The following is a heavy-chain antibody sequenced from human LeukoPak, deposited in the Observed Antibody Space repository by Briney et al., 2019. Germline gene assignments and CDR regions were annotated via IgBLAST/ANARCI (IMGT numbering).Heavy chain of an antibody. V-gene: IGHV3-23*01. CDR2: ITPNADRT. CDR3: AIMHGYYDGSGYWVQ. D-gene: IGHD3-22*01. Sequence: GGSLRLSCAASGFTFSSYAMSWFRQAPGKGLEWVSFITPNADRTSYADSVEGRFTISRDNPRNTLYMQMNSLRDEDTAVYYCAIMHGYYDGSGYWVQWGQGTLVTVSS. J-gene: IGHJ1*01. CDR1: GFTFSSYA.